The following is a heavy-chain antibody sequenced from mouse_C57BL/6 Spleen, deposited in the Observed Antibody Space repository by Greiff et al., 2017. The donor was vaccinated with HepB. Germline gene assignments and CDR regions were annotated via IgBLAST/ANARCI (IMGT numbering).Heavy chain of an antibody. CDR3: ARSLYYDYDGGNWYFDV. D-gene: IGHD2-4*01. V-gene: IGHV1-81*01. CDR2: IYPRSGNT. J-gene: IGHJ1*03. Sequence: VQLQQSGAELARPGASVKLSCKASGYTFTSYGISWVKQRTGQGLEWIGEIYPRSGNTYYNEKFKGKATLTADKSSSTAYMELRSLTSEDSAVYFCARSLYYDYDGGNWYFDVWGTGTTVTVSS. CDR1: GYTFTSYG.